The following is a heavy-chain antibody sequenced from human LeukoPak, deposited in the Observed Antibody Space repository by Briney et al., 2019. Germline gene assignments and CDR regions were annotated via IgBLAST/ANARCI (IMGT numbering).Heavy chain of an antibody. J-gene: IGHJ6*02. CDR3: ARSYGAFEGDTYYYYGMDV. D-gene: IGHD2-21*02. Sequence: ASVKVSCKASGYTFSSYGFSWVRQAPGQGLEWMGWINTNTGNPKSAQGFTERFVFSLDASVSTAYLQISSLKAEDTAVYYCARSYGAFEGDTYYYYGMDVWGQGTTVTVSS. CDR2: INTNTGNP. CDR1: GYTFSSYG. V-gene: IGHV7-4-1*02.